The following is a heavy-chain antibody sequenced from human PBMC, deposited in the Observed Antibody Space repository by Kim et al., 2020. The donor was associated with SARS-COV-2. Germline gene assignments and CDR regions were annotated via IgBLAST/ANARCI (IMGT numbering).Heavy chain of an antibody. CDR2: IGTAGDP. Sequence: GGSLRLSCAASGFTFSSYDMHWVRQATGKGLEWVSAIGTAGDPYYPGSVKGRFTISRENDKNSLYLQMNSLRAGDTAVYYCARQDSSSWAFDIWGQGTMVTVSS. D-gene: IGHD6-13*01. CDR1: GFTFSSYD. CDR3: ARQDSSSWAFDI. J-gene: IGHJ3*02. V-gene: IGHV3-13*05.